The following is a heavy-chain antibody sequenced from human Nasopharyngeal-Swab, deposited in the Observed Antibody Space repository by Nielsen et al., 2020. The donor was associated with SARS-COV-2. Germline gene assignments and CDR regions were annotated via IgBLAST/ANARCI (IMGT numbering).Heavy chain of an antibody. D-gene: IGHD3-10*01. V-gene: IGHV4-39*07. J-gene: IGHJ6*02. CDR1: GGSISSSSYY. Sequence: SETLSLTCTVSGGSISSSSYYWGWIRQPPGKGLECIGSIYYSGRTYYNPSLKSRVTISVDTSKNQFSLKLISVTCADTAVYYCARSSPGSPGGYYYGMDVWGQGTTVTVSS. CDR2: IYYSGRT. CDR3: ARSSPGSPGGYYYGMDV.